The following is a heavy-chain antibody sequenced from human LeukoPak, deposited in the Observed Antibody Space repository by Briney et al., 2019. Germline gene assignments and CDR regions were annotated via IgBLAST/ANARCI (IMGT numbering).Heavy chain of an antibody. Sequence: PSETLSLICTVSGGSISSYYWGWIRQPPGKGLEWIGSIYYSGSTHYNPSPKSRVTISVDTSKNQFSLKLSSVTAADTAVYYCARHGYSSGCDYWGQGTLVTVSS. V-gene: IGHV4-39*01. CDR2: IYYSGST. CDR3: ARHGYSSGCDY. J-gene: IGHJ4*02. D-gene: IGHD6-19*01. CDR1: GGSISSYY.